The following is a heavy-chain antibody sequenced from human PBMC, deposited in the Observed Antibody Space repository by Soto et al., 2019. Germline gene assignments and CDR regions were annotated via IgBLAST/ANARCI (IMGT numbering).Heavy chain of an antibody. D-gene: IGHD3-16*01. J-gene: IGHJ4*02. CDR3: GREARVRHSDTWGVDY. Sequence: QVQLVQSGGGVVQPGGSLRLSCAASGFTFSNYGMQWVRQAPGKGLEWVAVVSHDGTAKLYADSVEGRFTISRDDSKDTVSLQMNGLRIEDTALYYCGREARVRHSDTWGVDYCGQGSVVTVSS. CDR2: VSHDGTAK. V-gene: IGHV3-30*03. CDR1: GFTFSNYG.